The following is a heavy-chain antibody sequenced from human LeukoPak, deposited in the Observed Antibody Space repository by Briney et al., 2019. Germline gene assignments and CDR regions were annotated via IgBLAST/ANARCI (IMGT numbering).Heavy chain of an antibody. D-gene: IGHD6-25*01. Sequence: SETLSLTCNVSGASISGFLWSWIRQSPGKGLEWIGHISTTGSTYYIASLRSRVLISRDESKNQLSLRLTSVIAADTAIYYCARRGWSGPSTWFDPWGQGTLATVSS. V-gene: IGHV4-59*01. CDR3: ARRGWSGPSTWFDP. J-gene: IGHJ5*02. CDR1: GASISGFL. CDR2: ISTTGST.